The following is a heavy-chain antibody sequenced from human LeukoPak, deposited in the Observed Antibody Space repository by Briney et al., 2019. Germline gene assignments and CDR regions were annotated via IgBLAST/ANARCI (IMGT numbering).Heavy chain of an antibody. J-gene: IGHJ5*02. D-gene: IGHD2-2*01. CDR1: GYTFTDYY. Sequence: ASVKVSCKASGYTFTDYYMHWVRQAPGQGLEWMGWINPDSGGTNYAQNFQGRVTMTRDTSTSTAYMELSRVRSDDAAVYYGARGLVDCRSTSCYVAANNWFDHWGQGTLVTVSS. CDR3: ARGLVDCRSTSCYVAANNWFDH. CDR2: INPDSGGT. V-gene: IGHV1-2*02.